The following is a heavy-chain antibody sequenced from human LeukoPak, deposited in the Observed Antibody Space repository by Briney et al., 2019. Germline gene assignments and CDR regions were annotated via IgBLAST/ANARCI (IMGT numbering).Heavy chain of an antibody. V-gene: IGHV3-48*01. CDR3: AKDPFSCRSSGCHGIDY. CDR2: ISSSSSTI. D-gene: IGHD6-19*01. J-gene: IGHJ4*02. CDR1: GFTFSSYS. Sequence: GGSLRLSCAASGFTFSSYSMNWVRQAPGKGLEWVSYISSSSSTIYYADSVKGRFTISRDNAKNTLYLQMNSLRAEDTALYYCAKDPFSCRSSGCHGIDYWGQGTLVTVSS.